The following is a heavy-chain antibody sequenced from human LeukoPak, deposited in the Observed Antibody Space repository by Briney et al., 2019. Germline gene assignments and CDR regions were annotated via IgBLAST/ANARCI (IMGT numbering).Heavy chain of an antibody. CDR3: ARVPGQWPTPYYFDY. Sequence: GASVKVSCKASGGTFSSYAISWVRQAPGQGLEWMGGIIPIFGTANYAQKFQGRVTITADESTSTAYMELSSLRSEDTAVYYCARVPGQWPTPYYFDYWGQGTLVTVSS. CDR2: IIPIFGTA. V-gene: IGHV1-69*13. D-gene: IGHD6-19*01. CDR1: GGTFSSYA. J-gene: IGHJ4*02.